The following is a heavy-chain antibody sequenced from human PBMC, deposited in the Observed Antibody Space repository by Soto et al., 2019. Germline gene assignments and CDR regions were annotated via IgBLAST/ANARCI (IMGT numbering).Heavy chain of an antibody. CDR1: GYTFTSYG. J-gene: IGHJ4*02. CDR3: ARVVVGYVTAMVYFDY. D-gene: IGHD5-18*01. Sequence: GASVKVSCKASGYTFTSYGISWVRQAPGQGLEWMGWISAYNGNTNYAQKLQGRVTMTTDTSTSTAYMELRSLRSDDTAVYYCARVVVGYVTAMVYFDYWGQGTLVTVSS. CDR2: ISAYNGNT. V-gene: IGHV1-18*01.